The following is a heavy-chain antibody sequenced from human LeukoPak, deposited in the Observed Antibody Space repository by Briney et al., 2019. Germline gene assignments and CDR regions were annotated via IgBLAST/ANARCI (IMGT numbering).Heavy chain of an antibody. V-gene: IGHV3-30*04. CDR1: GFTFSSYA. CDR2: ISYDGSNK. Sequence: PGGSLRLSCAASGFTFSSYAMHWVRQAPGKGLEWVAVISYDGSNKYYADSVKGRLTISRDNSKNTLYLQMNSLRAEDTAVYYCARDHDRNWFDPWGQGTLVTVSS. CDR3: ARDHDRNWFDP. J-gene: IGHJ5*02.